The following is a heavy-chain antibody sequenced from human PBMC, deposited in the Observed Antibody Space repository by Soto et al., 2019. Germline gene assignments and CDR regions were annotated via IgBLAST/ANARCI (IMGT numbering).Heavy chain of an antibody. Sequence: QVQLVESGGGVVQPGRSQRLSCAASGFTFSSYAMHWVRQAPGKGLEWVAVISYDGSNKYYADSVKGRFTISRDNSKNTLYLQMNSLRAEDTAVYYCARDLGVLVPAAIGYFDYWGQGTLVTVSS. CDR3: ARDLGVLVPAAIGYFDY. J-gene: IGHJ4*02. V-gene: IGHV3-30-3*01. D-gene: IGHD2-2*01. CDR2: ISYDGSNK. CDR1: GFTFSSYA.